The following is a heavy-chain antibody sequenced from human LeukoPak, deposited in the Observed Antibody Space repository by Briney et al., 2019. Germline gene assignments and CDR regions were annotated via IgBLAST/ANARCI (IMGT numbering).Heavy chain of an antibody. Sequence: GGSLRLSCGASGFTVSNNYMSWVRQAPGKGLEWVSVIYSGDSTYYADSVKGRFTISRDNAKNTLYLQMGSLRAEDTAVYYCAKTSGACSSTSCYLNYFDYWGQGTLVTVSS. CDR2: IYSGDST. J-gene: IGHJ4*02. V-gene: IGHV3-53*01. CDR3: AKTSGACSSTSCYLNYFDY. D-gene: IGHD2-2*01. CDR1: GFTVSNNY.